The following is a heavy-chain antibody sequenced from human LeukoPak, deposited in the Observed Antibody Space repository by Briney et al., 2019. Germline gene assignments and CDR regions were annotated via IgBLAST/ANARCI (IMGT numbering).Heavy chain of an antibody. Sequence: MASETLSLTCAVYGVSFSGYYWSWIRQHPGKGLEWIGYIYYSGSTYYNPSLKSRVTISVDTSKNQFSLKLSSVTAADTAVYYCARDLVGATFGAFDIWGQGTMVTVSS. CDR3: ARDLVGATFGAFDI. J-gene: IGHJ3*02. CDR2: IYYSGST. D-gene: IGHD1-26*01. CDR1: GVSFSGYY. V-gene: IGHV4-31*11.